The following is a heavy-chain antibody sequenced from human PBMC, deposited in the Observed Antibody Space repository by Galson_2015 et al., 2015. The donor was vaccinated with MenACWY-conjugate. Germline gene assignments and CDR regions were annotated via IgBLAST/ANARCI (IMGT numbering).Heavy chain of an antibody. Sequence: SLRLSCATSGFAFGGYLMGWFRQAPGKGLEWVGYIQSKNYGANTQYAASVKDRFSISRDDSRSIAYLEMNSLKTEDTALYYCTRADHRYCSSTNCPFDNWRQGTLVTLSS. CDR2: IQSKNYGANT. D-gene: IGHD2-15*01. J-gene: IGHJ4*02. CDR3: TRADHRYCSSTNCPFDN. CDR1: GFAFGGYL. V-gene: IGHV3-49*03.